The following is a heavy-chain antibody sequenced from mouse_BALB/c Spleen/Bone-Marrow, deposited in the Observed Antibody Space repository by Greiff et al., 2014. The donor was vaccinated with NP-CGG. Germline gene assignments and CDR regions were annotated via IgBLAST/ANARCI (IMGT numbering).Heavy chain of an antibody. CDR3: ARWEYYAMDY. Sequence: EVQLQESGAELVKPGASVKLSCTASGFNIKDTYMHWVKQRPEQGLEWIGRIDPANGNTKYDPKFQGKATITADTSSNTAYLQLSSLTSEDTAVYYCARWEYYAMDYWGQGTSVTISS. V-gene: IGHV14-3*02. CDR1: GFNIKDTY. CDR2: IDPANGNT. J-gene: IGHJ4*01. D-gene: IGHD4-1*01.